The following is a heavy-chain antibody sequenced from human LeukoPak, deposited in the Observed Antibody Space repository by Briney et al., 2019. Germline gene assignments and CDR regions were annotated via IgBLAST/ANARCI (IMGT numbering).Heavy chain of an antibody. CDR1: GFTFGNYA. CDR2: INHNGNVN. CDR3: ARGGGLDV. Sequence: GGSLRLSCAASGFTFGNYAMSWVRQAPGKGLEWVASINHNGNVNYYVDSVKGRFTISRDNAKNSLYLQMSNLRAEDTAVYFCARGGGLDVWGQGATVTVSS. D-gene: IGHD3-16*01. J-gene: IGHJ6*02. V-gene: IGHV3-7*03.